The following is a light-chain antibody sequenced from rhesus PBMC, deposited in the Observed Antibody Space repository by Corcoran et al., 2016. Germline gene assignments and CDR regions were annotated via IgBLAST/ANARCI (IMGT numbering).Light chain of an antibody. CDR3: IQSSQLYS. CDR2: LGS. CDR1: QSLLHSDGYTY. Sequence: DIVMTQTPLSLSVTPGEPAPISCRSSQSLLHSDGYTYLDWSLQKPGQFPGLLTYLGSNRASGVPDRFRVSGSGTDFTLTISRMEAENVEVYYCIQSSQLYSFGQGTKVGIK. J-gene: IGKJ2*01. V-gene: IGKV2-78*01.